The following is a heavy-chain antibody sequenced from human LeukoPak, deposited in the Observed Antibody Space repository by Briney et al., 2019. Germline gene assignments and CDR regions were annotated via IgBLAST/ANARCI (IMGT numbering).Heavy chain of an antibody. CDR2: MNPNSGNT. D-gene: IGHD5-12*01. J-gene: IGHJ3*02. Sequence: ASVKVSCKASGYTFTSYDINWVRQATGQGLEWMGWMNPNSGNTGYAQKFQGRVTMTRNTSISTAYMELSSLRSEDTAVYYCARGRTGEGSGYDSDAFDIWGQGTMVTVSS. CDR3: ARGRTGEGSGYDSDAFDI. V-gene: IGHV1-8*01. CDR1: GYTFTSYD.